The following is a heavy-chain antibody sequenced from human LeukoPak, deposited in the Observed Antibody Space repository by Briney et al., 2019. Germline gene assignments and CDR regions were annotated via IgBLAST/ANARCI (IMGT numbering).Heavy chain of an antibody. V-gene: IGHV3-64*01. J-gene: IGHJ4*02. CDR3: ARAYYDSGGYYYDY. D-gene: IGHD3-22*01. CDR2: ISSNGDST. Sequence: PGGSLRLSCAASGFTFSSYPMHWVRQAPGKGLEYVSAISSNGDSTYYANSVKGRFTISRDNSKSTLYLQMGSLRAEDMAVYYCARAYYDSGGYYYDYWGQGTLVTVSS. CDR1: GFTFSSYP.